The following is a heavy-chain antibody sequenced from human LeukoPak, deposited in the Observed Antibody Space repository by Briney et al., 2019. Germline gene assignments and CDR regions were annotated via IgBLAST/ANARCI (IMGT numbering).Heavy chain of an antibody. Sequence: GGSLRLSCAASGFTFSSYAMHWVRQAPGKGLEWVAVISYDGSNKYYADSVKGRFTISRDNSKNTLYLQMNSLRAEDTAVYYCARDGGYSYGYDYWGQGTLVTVSS. CDR1: GFTFSSYA. CDR2: ISYDGSNK. J-gene: IGHJ4*02. V-gene: IGHV3-30-3*01. D-gene: IGHD5-18*01. CDR3: ARDGGYSYGYDY.